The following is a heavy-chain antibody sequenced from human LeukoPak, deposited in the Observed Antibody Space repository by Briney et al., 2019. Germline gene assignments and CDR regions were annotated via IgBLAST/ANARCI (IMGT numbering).Heavy chain of an antibody. CDR3: ARHLRRESLTSSHFDY. J-gene: IGHJ4*02. V-gene: IGHV4-39*01. Sequence: SETLSHTCTVSGGSISTTSYYWDWVRQPPGKGLEWIGSIYYSGTTYYNPSLTSRLTLSVDTSKNQFSLKLTSVTAADTAIYYCARHLRRESLTSSHFDYWGQGTLVTVSS. D-gene: IGHD3-9*01. CDR1: GGSISTTSYY. CDR2: IYYSGTT.